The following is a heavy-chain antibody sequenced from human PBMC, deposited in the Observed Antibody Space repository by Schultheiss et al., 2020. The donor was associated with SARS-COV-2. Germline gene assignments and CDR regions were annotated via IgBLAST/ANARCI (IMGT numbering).Heavy chain of an antibody. D-gene: IGHD3-10*01. J-gene: IGHJ5*02. CDR3: ARGIAPGSAQKKQNWFDP. CDR2: IWYDGSNK. V-gene: IGHV3-33*01. CDR1: GFTFSSYG. Sequence: GGSLRLSCAASGFTFSSYGMHWVRQAPGKGLEWVAVIWYDGSNKYYADSVKGRFTISRDNSKNTLYLQMNSLRAEDTAVYYCARGIAPGSAQKKQNWFDPWGQGTLVTVSS.